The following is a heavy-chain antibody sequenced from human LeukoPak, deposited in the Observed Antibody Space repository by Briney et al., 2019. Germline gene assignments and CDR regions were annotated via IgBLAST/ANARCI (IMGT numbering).Heavy chain of an antibody. CDR1: GGTFSSYA. D-gene: IGHD3-22*01. Sequence: SVKVSCKASGGTFSSYAISWVRQAPGQGLEWMGRIIPIFGTANYAQKFQGRVTITTDESTSTAYMELSSLRSEDTAVYYGARDQYDSSGYYYYWGQGTLVTVSS. J-gene: IGHJ4*02. V-gene: IGHV1-69*05. CDR2: IIPIFGTA. CDR3: ARDQYDSSGYYYY.